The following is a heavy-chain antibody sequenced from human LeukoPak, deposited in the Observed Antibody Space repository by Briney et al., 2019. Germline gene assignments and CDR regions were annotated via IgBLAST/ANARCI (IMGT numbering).Heavy chain of an antibody. CDR1: GFTVSSNY. Sequence: GGSLRLSCAASGFTVSSNYMSWVRQAPGKGLEWVSVIYSGDTTYYADSVKVRFTISRDNSRNTLFLQMKSLRAEDTAVYYCAKETGYTGSYNADYWGQGTLVTVSS. CDR2: IYSGDTT. CDR3: AKETGYTGSYNADY. V-gene: IGHV3-53*01. J-gene: IGHJ4*02. D-gene: IGHD1-26*01.